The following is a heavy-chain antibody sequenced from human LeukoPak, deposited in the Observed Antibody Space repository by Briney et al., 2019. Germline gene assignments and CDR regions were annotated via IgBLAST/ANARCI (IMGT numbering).Heavy chain of an antibody. CDR1: GYTFTSYG. V-gene: IGHV1-18*01. J-gene: IGHJ6*02. CDR3: AREPFSLWNCDYYYGMDV. CDR2: ISAYNGNT. Sequence: GASVKVSCKASGYTFTSYGISWVRQAPGQGLEWMGWISAYNGNTNYAQKLQGRVTMTTDTSTSTAYMELRSLRSDDTAVYYCAREPFSLWNCDYYYGMDVWGQGTTVTVSS. D-gene: IGHD1-7*01.